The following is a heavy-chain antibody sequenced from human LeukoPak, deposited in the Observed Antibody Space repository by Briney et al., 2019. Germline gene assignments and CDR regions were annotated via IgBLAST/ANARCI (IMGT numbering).Heavy chain of an antibody. D-gene: IGHD3-22*01. V-gene: IGHV4-39*07. CDR1: GGSISSSSYY. CDR2: IYYSGST. Sequence: SETLSLTCTVSGGSISSSSYYWGWIRQPPGKGLEWIGSIYYSGSTYYNPSLKSRVTISVDTSKNQFSLKLSSVTAADTAVYYCARGRITLKLLELDYWGQGTLVTVSS. J-gene: IGHJ4*02. CDR3: ARGRITLKLLELDY.